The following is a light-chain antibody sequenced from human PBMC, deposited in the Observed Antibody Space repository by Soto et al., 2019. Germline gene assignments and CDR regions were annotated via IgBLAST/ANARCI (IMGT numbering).Light chain of an antibody. CDR3: QQRSNWQYT. V-gene: IGKV3-11*01. Sequence: EIVLTQAPATLSLSPGERATLSCRASQSVSSYLGWYQQKPGQAPRLLIYDASNRATGIPARFSGSGSGTDFTLTISHLEHEDFAVYYCQQRSNWQYTFGQGTKLEIK. J-gene: IGKJ2*01. CDR2: DAS. CDR1: QSVSSY.